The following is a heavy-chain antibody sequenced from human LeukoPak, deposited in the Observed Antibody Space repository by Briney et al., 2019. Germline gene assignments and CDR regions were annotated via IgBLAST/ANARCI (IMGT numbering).Heavy chain of an antibody. J-gene: IGHJ3*02. CDR3: AEAHLRGLLDAFDI. V-gene: IGHV3-23*01. CDR1: GFTFSSYG. Sequence: GGSLRLSCAASGFTFSSYGMSWVRQAPGKGLEWVSSLSGSGGSTYYADSVKGRFTISRDNSKNTLYLQMNSLRAEDTAVYYCAEAHLRGLLDAFDIWGQGTMVTVSS. D-gene: IGHD1-26*01. CDR2: LSGSGGST.